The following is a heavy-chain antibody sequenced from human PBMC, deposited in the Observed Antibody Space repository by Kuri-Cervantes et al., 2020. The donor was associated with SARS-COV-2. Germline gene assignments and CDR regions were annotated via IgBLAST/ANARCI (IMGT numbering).Heavy chain of an antibody. CDR2: IGTAGDP. CDR1: GFTFSSYD. CDR3: AREGPGELQGIFVY. J-gene: IGHJ4*02. Sequence: ETLSLTCAASGFTFSSYDMHWVRQATGKGLEWVSAIGTAGDPYYPGSVKGRFTISRENAKNPLYLQMNSLRAEDTAVYYCAREGPGELQGIFVYWGQGTLVTVSS. V-gene: IGHV3-13*05. D-gene: IGHD1-26*01.